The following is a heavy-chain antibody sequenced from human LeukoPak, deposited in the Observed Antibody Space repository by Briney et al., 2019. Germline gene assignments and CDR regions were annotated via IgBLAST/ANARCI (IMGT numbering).Heavy chain of an antibody. CDR2: INHSGST. D-gene: IGHD6-13*01. V-gene: IGHV4-34*01. CDR3: ARGNPSSSWYPSYFDY. J-gene: IGHJ4*02. CDR1: GGSFSGYY. Sequence: SETLSLTCAVYGGSFSGYYWSWIRQSPGKGLEWIGEINHSGSTNYNPSLKSRVTISVDTSKNQFSLKLSSVTAADTAVYYCARGNPSSSWYPSYFDYWGQGTLVTVSS.